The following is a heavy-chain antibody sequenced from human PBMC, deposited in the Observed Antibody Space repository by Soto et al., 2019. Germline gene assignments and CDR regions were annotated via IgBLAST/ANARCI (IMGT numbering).Heavy chain of an antibody. V-gene: IGHV4-34*01. CDR3: ARESAGSHKNNWFDP. D-gene: IGHD3-10*01. Sequence: SETLSLTCAVYGGSFSGYYWSWIRQPPEKGLEWIGEINHSGSTNYNPSLKSRVTISVDTSKNQFSLKLSSVTAADTAVYYCARESAGSHKNNWFDPWGQGTLVTVSS. CDR2: INHSGST. CDR1: GGSFSGYY. J-gene: IGHJ5*02.